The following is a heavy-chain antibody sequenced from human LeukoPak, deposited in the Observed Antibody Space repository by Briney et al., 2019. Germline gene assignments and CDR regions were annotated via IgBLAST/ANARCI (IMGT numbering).Heavy chain of an antibody. Sequence: SETPSLTCTVSGGSISSSGYYWAWIRQPPGKGLEWIGSMYSSGSTYYNPSLKSRITISGDTSKNQFSLKLSSVTAADTAVYYCAREGPPFHSYYYDSSGSHAFDIWGQGTMVTVSS. CDR3: AREGPPFHSYYYDSSGSHAFDI. D-gene: IGHD3-22*01. V-gene: IGHV4-39*02. J-gene: IGHJ3*02. CDR1: GGSISSSGYY. CDR2: MYSSGST.